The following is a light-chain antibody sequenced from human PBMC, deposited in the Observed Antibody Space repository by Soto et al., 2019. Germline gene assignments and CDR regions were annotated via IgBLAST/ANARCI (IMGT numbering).Light chain of an antibody. CDR1: QSISSY. J-gene: IGKJ1*01. CDR2: AAS. Sequence: DIQMTQSPSSLSASVGDRVTITCRAGQSISSYLNWYQQKPGKAPKLLIYAASSLQSGVPSRFSGSGSGTDFTLTISSLQPEDFATYYCQQSYSTPPGTFGQGTKVEIK. CDR3: QQSYSTPPGT. V-gene: IGKV1-39*01.